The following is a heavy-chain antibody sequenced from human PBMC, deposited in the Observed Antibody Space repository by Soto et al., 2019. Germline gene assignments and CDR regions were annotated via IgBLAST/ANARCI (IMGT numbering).Heavy chain of an antibody. CDR2: IYYSGST. Sequence: QVHLQESGPGLVKPSQTLSLTCTVSGGSISTGGYYWSWIRQLPGKGLEWIAYIYYSGSTYSNPSLKSLVIMSVDTSKNQFSLKLTSVTAADTAVYYCARLFWGIRGLDYWGQGTLVTVSS. CDR3: ARLFWGIRGLDY. V-gene: IGHV4-31*01. CDR1: GGSISTGGYY. J-gene: IGHJ4*02. D-gene: IGHD2-21*01.